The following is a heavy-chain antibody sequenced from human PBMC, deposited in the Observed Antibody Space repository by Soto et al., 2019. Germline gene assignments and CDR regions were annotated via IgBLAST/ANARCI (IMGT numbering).Heavy chain of an antibody. CDR2: IYYSGST. CDR3: ARRGIAARPFDY. J-gene: IGHJ4*02. CDR1: GGSISSSSYY. D-gene: IGHD6-6*01. Sequence: QLQLQESGPGLVKPSETLSLTCTVSGGSISSSSYYWGWIRQPPGKGLEWIGSIYYSGSTYYNPSLKSRVTLSVDTSKNQFSLKLSSVTAADTAVYYCARRGIAARPFDYWGQGTLVTVSS. V-gene: IGHV4-39*01.